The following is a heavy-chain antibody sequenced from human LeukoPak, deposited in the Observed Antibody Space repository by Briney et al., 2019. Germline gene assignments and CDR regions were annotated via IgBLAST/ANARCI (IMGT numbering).Heavy chain of an antibody. CDR3: AVVTSHPRYFDH. J-gene: IGHJ4*02. V-gene: IGHV4-59*01. CDR2: VYYSGAT. Sequence: SVTLSLTCSVSGDSIYWSWVRQSPGKGLQWIETVYYSGATNYNPSLASRVTVSLDMSKSQFSLKLSSVTAADTAIYYCAVVTSHPRYFDHWGQGTLITVSS. D-gene: IGHD2-21*02. CDR1: GDSIY.